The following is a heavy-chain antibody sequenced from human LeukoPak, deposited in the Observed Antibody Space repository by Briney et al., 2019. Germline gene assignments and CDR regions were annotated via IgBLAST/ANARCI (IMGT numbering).Heavy chain of an antibody. V-gene: IGHV3-23*01. D-gene: IGHD3-3*01. CDR3: ADYGVSGVRNNFY. CDR1: GLAFSSYA. CDR2: ISVASNT. Sequence: PGGSLRLSCAASGLAFSSYAMSWVRQAPGKGLEWVSTISVASNTIYADSVKGRFTITRDNSRNTVYLQMTSLRADDRAVYYCADYGVSGVRNNFYWGQGALVTVSS. J-gene: IGHJ4*02.